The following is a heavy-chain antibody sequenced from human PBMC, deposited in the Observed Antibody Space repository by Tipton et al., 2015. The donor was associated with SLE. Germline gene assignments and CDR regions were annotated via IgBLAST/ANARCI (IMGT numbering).Heavy chain of an antibody. CDR1: GGSISSSSYY. CDR2: INHTGST. Sequence: TLSLTCTVSGGSISSSSYYWGWIRQPPGKGLEWIGEINHTGSTNYNPSLKSRVTISEDTAKSEFSLNLRSVTAADTAVYYCARGSYYMDVWDKGTTVTVSS. J-gene: IGHJ6*03. CDR3: ARGSYYMDV. V-gene: IGHV4-39*07.